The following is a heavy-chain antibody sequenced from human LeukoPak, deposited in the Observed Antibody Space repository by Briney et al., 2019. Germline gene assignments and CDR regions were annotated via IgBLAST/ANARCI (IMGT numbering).Heavy chain of an antibody. CDR1: GGSISSSSAY. Sequence: PSETLSLTCTVSGGSISSSSAYWGWLRQPPGKGLEWIGSIYYSKNTYYNPSLKSRVTISADTSKNQFSLTLGSVSATDTAVYYCVSPRGFSYGYFDYWGQGTLVTVSS. CDR2: IYYSKNT. V-gene: IGHV4-39*01. J-gene: IGHJ4*02. D-gene: IGHD5-18*01. CDR3: VSPRGFSYGYFDY.